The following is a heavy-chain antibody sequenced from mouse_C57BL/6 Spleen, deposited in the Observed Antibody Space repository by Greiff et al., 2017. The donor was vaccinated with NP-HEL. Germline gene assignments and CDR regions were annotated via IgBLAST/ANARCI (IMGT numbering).Heavy chain of an antibody. D-gene: IGHD2-5*01. CDR2: ISSGSSTI. CDR1: GFTFSDYG. CDR3: ARRYSNYVGAWFAY. V-gene: IGHV5-17*01. Sequence: EVKLVESGGGLVKPGGSLKLSCAASGFTFSDYGLHWVRQAPEKGLEWVAYISSGSSTIYYADTVKGRFTISRDNAKNTLFLQMTSLRSEDTAMYYCARRYSNYVGAWFAYWGQGTLVTVSA. J-gene: IGHJ3*01.